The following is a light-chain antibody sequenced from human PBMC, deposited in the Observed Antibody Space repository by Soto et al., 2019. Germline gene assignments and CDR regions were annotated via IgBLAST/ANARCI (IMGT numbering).Light chain of an antibody. CDR1: SSDVGDYNY. Sequence: QSALTQPASVSGSPGQSITISCTGTSSDVGDYNYVSWYQQHPGKAPKLMMYAVSNRPSGVSNRFSGSKSGNTASLTISGLQAEDEDDYYCSSYTSSSTWVFGGGTKLPVL. V-gene: IGLV2-14*01. CDR2: AVS. CDR3: SSYTSSSTWV. J-gene: IGLJ3*02.